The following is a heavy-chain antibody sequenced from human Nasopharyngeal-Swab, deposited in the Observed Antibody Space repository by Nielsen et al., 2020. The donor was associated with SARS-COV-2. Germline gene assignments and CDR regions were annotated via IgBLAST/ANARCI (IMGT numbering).Heavy chain of an antibody. CDR2: ISYDGINK. CDR1: GFIFSNYG. V-gene: IGHV3-30*18. Sequence: GESLKISFAASGFIFSNYGMHWVRQAPGKGLEWVAVISYDGINKYDADSVKGRFTISRDNSKDTLYLQMNSLRPEDTAVYYCAKEGPGMFGVVGLDVWGQGTTVTVSS. CDR3: AKEGPGMFGVVGLDV. D-gene: IGHD3-3*01. J-gene: IGHJ6*02.